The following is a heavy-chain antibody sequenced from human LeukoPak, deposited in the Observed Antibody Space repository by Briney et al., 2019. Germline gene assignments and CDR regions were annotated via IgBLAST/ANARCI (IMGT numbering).Heavy chain of an antibody. J-gene: IGHJ6*02. V-gene: IGHV5-51*01. Sequence: GESLKISCQGSGYSFTSYWIGWVRQMPGKGLEWMGIIYPGDSDTRYSPSFQGQVTISADKSISTAYLQWSSLKASDTAMYYCARESYDFWSGYPLYHMDVWGQGTTVTVSS. D-gene: IGHD3-3*01. CDR2: IYPGDSDT. CDR1: GYSFTSYW. CDR3: ARESYDFWSGYPLYHMDV.